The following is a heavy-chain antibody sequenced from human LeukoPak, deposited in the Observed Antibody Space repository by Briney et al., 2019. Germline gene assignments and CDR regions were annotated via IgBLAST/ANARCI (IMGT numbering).Heavy chain of an antibody. CDR2: ISGSGGST. V-gene: IGHV3-23*01. Sequence: GGSLRLSCAASGFTFSSYAMSWVRQAPGKGLEWVSAISGSGGSTYYADSVKGRFTISRDNSKNTLYLQVNSLRAEDTAVYYCAKHIVVVTAIRHDYFDYWGQGTLVTVSS. D-gene: IGHD2-21*02. J-gene: IGHJ4*02. CDR1: GFTFSSYA. CDR3: AKHIVVVTAIRHDYFDY.